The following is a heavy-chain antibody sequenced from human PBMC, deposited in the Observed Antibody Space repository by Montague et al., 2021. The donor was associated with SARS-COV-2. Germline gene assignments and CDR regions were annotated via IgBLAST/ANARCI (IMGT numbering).Heavy chain of an antibody. CDR1: GFTVSSNY. CDR2: IYSGVST. CDR3: ARDQRRYGSGSYYGPHYYYYGMDV. D-gene: IGHD3-10*01. V-gene: IGHV3-66*02. J-gene: IGHJ6*02. Sequence: SLRLSCAASGFTVSSNYMSWVRQAPGKGLEWVSVIYSGVSTYYADSVXXRFTISRDNSKNTLYLQMNSLRAEDTAVYYCARDQRRYGSGSYYGPHYYYYGMDVWGQGTTVTVSS.